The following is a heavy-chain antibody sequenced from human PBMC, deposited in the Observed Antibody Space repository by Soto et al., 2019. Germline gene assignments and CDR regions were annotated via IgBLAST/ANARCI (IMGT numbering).Heavy chain of an antibody. D-gene: IGHD6-13*01. Sequence: QVQLVQSGAEVKKPGASVRVSCKASGYTFTSYGISWVRQAPGQGLEWMGWISAYNGNTNYAQSLQGRATMTTDTSTTTAYMELRSLKSDATAVYYCARVSPSSRAAEPWGQGTLVTVS. V-gene: IGHV1-18*01. J-gene: IGHJ4*02. CDR1: GYTFTSYG. CDR2: ISAYNGNT. CDR3: ARVSPSSRAAEP.